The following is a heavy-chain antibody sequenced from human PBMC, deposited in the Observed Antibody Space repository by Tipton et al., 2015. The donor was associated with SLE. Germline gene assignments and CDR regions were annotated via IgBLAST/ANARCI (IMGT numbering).Heavy chain of an antibody. V-gene: IGHV1-69*13. J-gene: IGHJ6*02. CDR2: IIPIFATA. D-gene: IGHD1-1*01. Sequence: QLVQSGAEVKKPGASVKVSCKASGYTFTSYGITWVRQAPGQGLEWVGGIIPIFATAYYAQMFQGRVTITADESTSTAYMELSSLRSEDTAVYYCARAGLNAGNGMDVWGQGTTVTVSS. CDR1: GYTFTSYG. CDR3: ARAGLNAGNGMDV.